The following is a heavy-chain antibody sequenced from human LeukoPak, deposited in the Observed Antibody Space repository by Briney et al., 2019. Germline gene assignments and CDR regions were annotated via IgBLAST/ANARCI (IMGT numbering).Heavy chain of an antibody. CDR3: ARESVPAAIFTTYWFDP. CDR2: IIPILGIA. J-gene: IGHJ5*02. D-gene: IGHD2-2*01. Sequence: SVKVSCKASGGTFSSYTISWVRQAPGQGLEWMGRIIPILGIANYAQKFQGRVTITADKSTSTAYMELSSLRSEDTAVYYCARESVPAAIFTTYWFDPWGQGTLVTVSS. CDR1: GGTFSSYT. V-gene: IGHV1-69*04.